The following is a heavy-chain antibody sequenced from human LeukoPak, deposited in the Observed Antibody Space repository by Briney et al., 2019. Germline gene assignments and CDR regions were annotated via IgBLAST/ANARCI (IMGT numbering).Heavy chain of an antibody. V-gene: IGHV4-59*08. J-gene: IGHJ6*02. D-gene: IGHD3-10*01. Sequence: ASETLSLTCTVSGGSISSYYWSWIRQPPGKGLEWIGYIYYSGSTNYNPSLKSRVTISVDTSKNQFSLKLSSVTAADTAVYYCARFGEAYYYYGMDVWGQGTTVTVSS. CDR2: IYYSGST. CDR3: ARFGEAYYYYGMDV. CDR1: GGSISSYY.